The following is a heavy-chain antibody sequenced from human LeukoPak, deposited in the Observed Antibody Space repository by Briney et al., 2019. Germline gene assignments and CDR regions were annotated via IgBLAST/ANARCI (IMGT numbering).Heavy chain of an antibody. Sequence: SETLSLTCTVSGGSISSYYWSWIRQPAGKGLEWIGRIYTSGSTNYNPSLMSRVTMSVDTSKNQFSLKLSSVTAADTDVYYCARETTTVTRFDPWGPGTLVTVSS. CDR3: ARETTTVTRFDP. J-gene: IGHJ5*02. CDR1: GGSISSYY. CDR2: IYTSGST. V-gene: IGHV4-4*07. D-gene: IGHD1/OR15-1a*01.